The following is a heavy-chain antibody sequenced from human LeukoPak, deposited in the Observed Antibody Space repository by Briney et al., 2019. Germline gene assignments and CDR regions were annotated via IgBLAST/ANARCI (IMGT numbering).Heavy chain of an antibody. D-gene: IGHD6-19*01. J-gene: IGHJ4*02. V-gene: IGHV3-30-3*01. Sequence: GGSLRLSCAASGFTFSSYAMHWVRQAPGKGLEWVAVITYDGSIKYYADSVKGRFTTSRDNSKNMLYLQMNSLSAEDTAVYYCARGPGYSSGWYVLSVDYWGQGTLVTVSS. CDR3: ARGPGYSSGWYVLSVDY. CDR2: ITYDGSIK. CDR1: GFTFSSYA.